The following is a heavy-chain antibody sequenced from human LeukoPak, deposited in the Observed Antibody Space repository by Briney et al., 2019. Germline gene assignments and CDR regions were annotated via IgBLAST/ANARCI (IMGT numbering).Heavy chain of an antibody. CDR1: GYTFTSYD. Sequence: VASAKVSCKASGYTFTSYDFNWVRQATGQRPEWMGWMSPNSGGTGYAQKFQDRVTMTRNTSISTAYMELSSLRSDDTAVYYCARGPPNWGYDYWGPGTLVTVSS. D-gene: IGHD7-27*01. CDR2: MSPNSGGT. J-gene: IGHJ4*02. CDR3: ARGPPNWGYDY. V-gene: IGHV1-8*01.